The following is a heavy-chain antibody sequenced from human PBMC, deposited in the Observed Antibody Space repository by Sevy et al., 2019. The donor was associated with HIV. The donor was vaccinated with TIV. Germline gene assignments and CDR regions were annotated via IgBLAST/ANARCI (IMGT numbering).Heavy chain of an antibody. CDR1: GLTFSSYW. CDR2: IKKDGSEK. CDR3: ARDCSTSSCLWGMDV. Sequence: GGSLRLSCAASGLTFSSYWMSWVRQAPGKGLEWVANIKKDGSEKYYVDSVKGRFTISRDNAKNSLYLQMNSLRAEDTAVYYCARDCSTSSCLWGMDVWGQRTTVTVSS. J-gene: IGHJ6*02. D-gene: IGHD2-2*01. V-gene: IGHV3-7*03.